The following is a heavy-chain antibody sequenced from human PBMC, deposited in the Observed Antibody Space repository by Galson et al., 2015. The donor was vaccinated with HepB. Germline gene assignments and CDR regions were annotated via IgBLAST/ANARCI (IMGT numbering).Heavy chain of an antibody. Sequence: SVKVSCKASGGTFSSYAISWVRQAPGQGLVWMGGIIPILGTANYAQKFQGRVTITADKSTSTAYMELSSLRSEDTAVYYCAVGASGSYSYYYYYGMDVWGQGTTVTVSS. CDR1: GGTFSSYA. CDR3: AVGASGSYSYYYYYGMDV. CDR2: IIPILGTA. D-gene: IGHD1-26*01. J-gene: IGHJ6*02. V-gene: IGHV1-69*10.